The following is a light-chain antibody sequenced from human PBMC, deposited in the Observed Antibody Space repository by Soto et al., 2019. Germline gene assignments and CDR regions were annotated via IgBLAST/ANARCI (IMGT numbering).Light chain of an antibody. CDR1: QSVNSY. Sequence: EIVMTQSPATLSVSPGERVTLSCRASQSVNSYSAWYQQKPGQAPRLLIYGASSRATGVPALFSGSGSGTEFNLTISSLQSEDFALYYCQQYNNWTHTFGPGTKVDIK. J-gene: IGKJ3*01. CDR3: QQYNNWTHT. V-gene: IGKV3-15*01. CDR2: GAS.